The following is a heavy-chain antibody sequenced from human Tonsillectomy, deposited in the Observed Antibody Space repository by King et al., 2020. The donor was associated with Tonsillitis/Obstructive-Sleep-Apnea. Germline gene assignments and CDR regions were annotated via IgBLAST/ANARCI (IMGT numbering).Heavy chain of an antibody. CDR1: GFTFSDYY. Sequence: VQLVESGGGLVKPGGTLRLSCAASGFTFSDYYMSWIRQAPGKGLEWVSYISSSSSYTKYADSVKGRFTISRDNAKNSLYLQMNSLRAEDTAVYYCARKAYDFWSGYYYYYYYMDVWGKGTTVTVSS. V-gene: IGHV3-11*05. D-gene: IGHD3-3*01. J-gene: IGHJ6*03. CDR2: ISSSSSYT. CDR3: ARKAYDFWSGYYYYYYYMDV.